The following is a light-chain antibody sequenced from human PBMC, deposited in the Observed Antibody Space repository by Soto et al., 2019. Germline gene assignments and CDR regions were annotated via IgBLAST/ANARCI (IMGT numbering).Light chain of an antibody. CDR2: YVS. CDR3: SSYTSINSYV. CDR1: SSDVGGYNY. V-gene: IGLV2-14*03. J-gene: IGLJ1*01. Sequence: QSALTQPASVSGSPGQSITISCTGTSSDVGGYNYVSWYQQHPGKAPKLMIYYVSHRPSGVSNRFSGSKSGNMASLTISGLQAEDEADYYCSSYTSINSYVFGTGTKLTVL.